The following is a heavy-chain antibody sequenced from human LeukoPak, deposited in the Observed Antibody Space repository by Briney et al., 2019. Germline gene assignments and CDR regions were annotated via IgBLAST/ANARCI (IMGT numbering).Heavy chain of an antibody. CDR3: ARLPWYFEL. CDR2: IYYSGST. CDR1: GGSISSSY. J-gene: IGHJ2*01. Sequence: PSETLSLTCTVSGGSISSSYRSWIRQPPGKGLEWIGYIYYSGSTNYNPSLKSRVTISVDTSKNQFSLKLSSVTAAYTAVYYCARLPWYFELWGRGTLVTVSS. V-gene: IGHV4-59*01.